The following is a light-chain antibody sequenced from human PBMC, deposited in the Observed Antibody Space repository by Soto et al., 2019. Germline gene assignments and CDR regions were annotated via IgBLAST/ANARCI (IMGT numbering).Light chain of an antibody. V-gene: IGKV1-5*01. CDR1: QSISNW. Sequence: DIQMTQSPSTLSASVGDRVTTTCRASQSISNWLAWYRQQPGKAPKLLIYDASTLESGVPSRFSGGGSGTEFTLTISSLQPDDFATYYCQQYNSYSLWTFGQGTKVDIK. CDR3: QQYNSYSLWT. CDR2: DAS. J-gene: IGKJ1*01.